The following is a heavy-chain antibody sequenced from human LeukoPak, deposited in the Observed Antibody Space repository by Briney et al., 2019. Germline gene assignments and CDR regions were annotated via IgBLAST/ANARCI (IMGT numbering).Heavy chain of an antibody. CDR2: ISSDGSYT. Sequence: GGSLRLSCAASGFTYSDYFMIWIRQAPGRGLEWVSFISSDGSYTHYADSVKGRFTISRDNAKNSLWLQMNSLRAEDTAVYFCERDVRDTTRYYSFDYWGPGTLVTVSS. D-gene: IGHD3-9*01. CDR1: GFTYSDYF. J-gene: IGHJ4*02. CDR3: ERDVRDTTRYYSFDY. V-gene: IGHV3-11*06.